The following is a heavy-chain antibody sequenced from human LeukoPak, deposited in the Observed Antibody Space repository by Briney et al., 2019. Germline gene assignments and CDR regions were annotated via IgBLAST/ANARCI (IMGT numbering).Heavy chain of an antibody. CDR3: ARTSAFDI. Sequence: GRSLRLSCAASGFTFSSYAMHWVRQAPGKGLEWVAVISYDGSNKYYADSVKSRFTISRDNSKNTLYLQMNSLRAEDTAVYYCARTSAFDIWGQGTMVTVSS. V-gene: IGHV3-30-3*01. CDR1: GFTFSSYA. CDR2: ISYDGSNK. J-gene: IGHJ3*02.